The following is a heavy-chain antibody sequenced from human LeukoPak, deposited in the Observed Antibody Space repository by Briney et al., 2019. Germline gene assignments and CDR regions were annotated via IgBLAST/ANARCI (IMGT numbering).Heavy chain of an antibody. CDR1: GGSISSYY. D-gene: IGHD4-11*01. V-gene: IGHV4-59*01. J-gene: IGHJ4*02. CDR3: ARVPQRTYSNYWGYFDY. Sequence: SETLSLTCTVSGGSISSYYWSWIRHPPGKGLQGIGYIYYSGSTNYNPSLESRVTISVDTSKNQFSLNLRSVTAADTAVYYCARVPQRTYSNYWGYFDYWGQGTLVTVSS. CDR2: IYYSGST.